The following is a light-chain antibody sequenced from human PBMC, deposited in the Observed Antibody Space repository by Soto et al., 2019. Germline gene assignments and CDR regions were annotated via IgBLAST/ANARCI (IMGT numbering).Light chain of an antibody. CDR2: LNSDGSH. Sequence: QAVLTQSPSASASLGASVKLTCTLSSLRSSYAIGWRQQQPEKGPRYLMKLNSDGSHSKGDGIPDRFSGSSSGAERYLTISSLQSEDEADYYCQTWGTGPLVFGGGTKVTVL. CDR1: SLRSSYA. CDR3: QTWGTGPLV. V-gene: IGLV4-69*01. J-gene: IGLJ2*01.